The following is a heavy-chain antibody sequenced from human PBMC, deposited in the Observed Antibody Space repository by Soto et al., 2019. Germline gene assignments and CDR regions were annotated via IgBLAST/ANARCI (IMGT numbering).Heavy chain of an antibody. J-gene: IGHJ6*02. CDR1: CGSFSGYY. Sequence: PSETLSLTCAVYCGSFSGYYWSWIRQPPGKGLEWIGEINHSGSTNYNPSLKSRVTISVDTSKNQFSLKLSSVTAADTAVYYCARVGFNWNDDYYGMDVWGQGTTVT. D-gene: IGHD1-20*01. CDR2: INHSGST. CDR3: ARVGFNWNDDYYGMDV. V-gene: IGHV4-34*01.